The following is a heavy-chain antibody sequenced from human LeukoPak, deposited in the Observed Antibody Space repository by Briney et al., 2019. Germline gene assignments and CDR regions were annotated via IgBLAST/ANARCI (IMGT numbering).Heavy chain of an antibody. CDR3: AKGAAVAYCGGDCYVDY. V-gene: IGHV3-23*01. CDR2: ISGSGGST. J-gene: IGHJ4*02. Sequence: PGGSLRLSCAASGFTVSSNYMSWVRQAPGKGLEWVSAISGSGGSTYYADSVKGRFTISRDNSKNTLYLQMNSLRAEDTAVYYCAKGAAVAYCGGDCYVDYWGQGTLVTVSS. D-gene: IGHD2-21*02. CDR1: GFTVSSNY.